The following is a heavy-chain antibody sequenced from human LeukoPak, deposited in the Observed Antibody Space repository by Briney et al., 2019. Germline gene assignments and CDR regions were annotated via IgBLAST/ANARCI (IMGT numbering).Heavy chain of an antibody. CDR1: GFIFDDYA. CDR2: ISWNSGST. CDR3: AELGITMIGGV. D-gene: IGHD3-10*02. Sequence: GRSLRLSCAASGFIFDDYAMHWVRQAPGKGPEWVSGISWNSGSTGYVDSVKGRFTISRDNAKNSLYLQMNSLRAEDTAVYYCAELGITMIGGVWGKETTVTISS. J-gene: IGHJ6*04. V-gene: IGHV3-9*01.